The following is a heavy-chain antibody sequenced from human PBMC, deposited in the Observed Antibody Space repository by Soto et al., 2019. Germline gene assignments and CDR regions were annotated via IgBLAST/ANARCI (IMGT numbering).Heavy chain of an antibody. V-gene: IGHV3-9*01. CDR2: ISWNSGSI. Sequence: EVQLVESGGGFVQPGRSLRLSCAASGFTFDDYAMHWVRQAPGKGLEWVSGISWNSGSIGYADSVKGRFTISRDNAKNSLYLQMNSLRAEDTALYDCAKGDCISTSCYSYYYYGMDVWGQGTTVTVSS. J-gene: IGHJ6*02. CDR3: AKGDCISTSCYSYYYYGMDV. D-gene: IGHD2-2*01. CDR1: GFTFDDYA.